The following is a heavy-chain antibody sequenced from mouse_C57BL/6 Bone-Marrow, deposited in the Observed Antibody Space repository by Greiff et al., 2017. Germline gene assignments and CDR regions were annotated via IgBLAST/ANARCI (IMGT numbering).Heavy chain of an antibody. Sequence: VKLQESGAELVRPGASVKLSCKASGYTFTDYYINWVKQRPGQGLEWIARIYPGSGNTYYNEKFKGKATLTAEKSSSTAYMQLSSLTSEYSAVYFCARRRLGDYWGQGTTLTVSS. CDR3: ARRRLGDY. V-gene: IGHV1-76*01. CDR1: GYTFTDYY. J-gene: IGHJ2*01. D-gene: IGHD3-3*01. CDR2: IYPGSGNT.